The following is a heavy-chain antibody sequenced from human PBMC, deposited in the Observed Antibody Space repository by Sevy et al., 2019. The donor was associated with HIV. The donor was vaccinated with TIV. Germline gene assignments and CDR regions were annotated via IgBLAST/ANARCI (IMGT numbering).Heavy chain of an antibody. V-gene: IGHV3-20*04. D-gene: IGHD2-21*02. CDR3: ARERSCGGDCYYFDY. J-gene: IGHJ4*02. CDR1: GLNFDDYG. CDR2: FNWNGVGT. Sequence: GGSLRLACAASGLNFDDYGMSWVRQAPGKGLEWVSAFNWNGVGTSYADSVKGRFTISRDNAKNSLYVQMNSLRAEDTAMYYCARERSCGGDCYYFDYWDQGTLVTVSS.